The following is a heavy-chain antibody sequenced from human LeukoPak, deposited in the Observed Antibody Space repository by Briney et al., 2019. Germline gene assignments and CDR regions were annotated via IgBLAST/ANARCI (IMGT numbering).Heavy chain of an antibody. CDR1: GDSI. Sequence: PSETLSPTCTVPGDSIRQPPGKGLEWIGYINYSRSTNYNPSLKNRVTISADTSKNQFSLRLSSVTAADTAVYFCARGAKVAGSYWGQGTLVTVSS. J-gene: IGHJ4*02. CDR3: ARGAKVAGSY. V-gene: IGHV4-59*01. CDR2: INYSRST. D-gene: IGHD2-15*01.